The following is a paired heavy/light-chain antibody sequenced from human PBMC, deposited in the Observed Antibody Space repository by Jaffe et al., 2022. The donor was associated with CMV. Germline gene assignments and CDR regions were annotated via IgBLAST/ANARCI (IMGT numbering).Light chain of an antibody. CDR3: SSYTSSSTYV. CDR2: EVS. J-gene: IGLJ1*01. V-gene: IGLV2-18*02. Sequence: QSALTQPPSVSGSPGQSVTISCTGTSSDVGSYNRVSWYQQPPGTAPKLMIYEVSNRPSGVPDRFSGSKSGNTASLTISGLQAEDEADYYCSSYTSSSTYVFGTGTKVTVL. CDR1: SSDVGSYNR.
Heavy chain of an antibody. CDR3: AREGIQLWLQYYYYGMDV. Sequence: QVQLVESGGGLVKPGGSLRLSCAASGFTFSDYYMSWIRQAPGKGLEWVSYISSSGSTIYYADSVKGRFTISRDNAKNSLYLQMNSLRAEDTAVYYCAREGIQLWLQYYYYGMDVWGQGTTVTVSS. CDR1: GFTFSDYY. V-gene: IGHV3-11*01. CDR2: ISSSGSTI. D-gene: IGHD5-18*01. J-gene: IGHJ6*02.